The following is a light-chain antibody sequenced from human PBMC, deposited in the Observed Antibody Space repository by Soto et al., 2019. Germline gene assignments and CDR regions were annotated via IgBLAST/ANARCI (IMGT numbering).Light chain of an antibody. J-gene: IGLJ2*01. Sequence: QSALTQPASVSGSPGQSITISCTGTSTTVGGFNYVSWQQQHPGNPPKLVIYDDSNRPSGVSKRSSGSKSATAASPTSSGLQADDAADYYCGSYTTWATVVFGVGTKLTVL. CDR1: STTVGGFNY. CDR2: DDS. V-gene: IGLV2-14*01. CDR3: GSYTTWATVV.